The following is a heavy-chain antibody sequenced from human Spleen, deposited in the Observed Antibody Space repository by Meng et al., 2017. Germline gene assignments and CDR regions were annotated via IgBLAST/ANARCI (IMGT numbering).Heavy chain of an antibody. V-gene: IGHV4-34*01. J-gene: IGHJ4*02. CDR1: DGSFTNYY. CDR2: IYNNENT. Sequence: QLQQWGSGLLKSSETLSLTCAVYDGSFTNYYWSWVRQHPGKGLEWIGYIYNNENTYQNPSLKSRVSISADTSKNQFSLKLTSVTAADTAVYYCARETGGGASFDYWGQGTLVTVSS. D-gene: IGHD2-8*02. CDR3: ARETGGGASFDY.